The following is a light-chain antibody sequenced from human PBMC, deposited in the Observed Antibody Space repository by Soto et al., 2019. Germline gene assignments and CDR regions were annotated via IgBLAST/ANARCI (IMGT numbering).Light chain of an antibody. CDR1: QSVLYSSNNKNY. V-gene: IGKV4-1*01. J-gene: IGKJ2*01. CDR3: QQYESTPPT. CDR2: WAS. Sequence: DVVMPQSPDSLAASLGERATINCKSSQSVLYSSNNKNYLAWYQQRPGQPPKLLIYWASTRESGVPDRFSGSGSGTDFTLTITSLQAEDVAVYYCQQYESTPPTFGQGTKLEIK.